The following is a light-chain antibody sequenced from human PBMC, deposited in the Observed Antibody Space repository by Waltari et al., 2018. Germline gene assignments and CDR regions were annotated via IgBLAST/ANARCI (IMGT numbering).Light chain of an antibody. CDR1: QHSRNY. V-gene: IGKV1-33*01. CDR3: QRYDNLPIFA. Sequence: DIQITHSPSSLSASVGARVTITCQASQHSRNYLNWYQQKPGQATKLLIHDASNLETAGPSRFSGSQSAKHLTVTISSLQPEDIATYYCQRYDNLPIFAFGPGTKVDIK. CDR2: DAS. J-gene: IGKJ3*01.